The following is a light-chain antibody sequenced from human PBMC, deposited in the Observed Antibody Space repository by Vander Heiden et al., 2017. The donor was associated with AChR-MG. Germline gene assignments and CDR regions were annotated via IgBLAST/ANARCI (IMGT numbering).Light chain of an antibody. CDR1: VLSKQS. Sequence: SYELTQPPSVSVSPGQTARITCSADVLSKQSVYWYQQRPGQAPVVVIFKDIERPSGISERFSGSRSGTTVTLTISGVQPEDEGAYYCQSADITGTSYVFGAGTKVTVL. V-gene: IGLV3-25*03. CDR3: QSADITGTSYV. J-gene: IGLJ1*01. CDR2: KDI.